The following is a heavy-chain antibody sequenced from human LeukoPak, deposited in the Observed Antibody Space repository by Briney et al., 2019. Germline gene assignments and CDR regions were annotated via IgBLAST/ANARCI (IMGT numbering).Heavy chain of an antibody. CDR3: ARGQDWNHDY. Sequence: PGGSLRLSCAASGFTFSSYSMNWVRQAPGKGLEWVANIRDDGSDKYYVDSVKGRFTISRDNAKNSLYLQMNSLRAEDTAVYYCARGQDWNHDYWGQGTLVTVSA. V-gene: IGHV3-7*01. J-gene: IGHJ4*02. CDR2: IRDDGSDK. D-gene: IGHD1-1*01. CDR1: GFTFSSYS.